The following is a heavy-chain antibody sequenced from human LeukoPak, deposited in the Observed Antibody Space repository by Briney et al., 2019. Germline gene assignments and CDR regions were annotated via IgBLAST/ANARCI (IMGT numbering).Heavy chain of an antibody. D-gene: IGHD3-3*01. J-gene: IGHJ6*02. CDR2: MNPNSGNT. V-gene: IGHV1-8*01. CDR1: GYTFTSYD. Sequence: ASVKVSCRASGYTFTSYDINWVRQATGQGLEWMGWMNPNSGNTGYAQKFQGRVTMTRNTSISTAYMELSSLRSEDTAVCYCARGQLVLRFLEWLSRYGMDVWGQGTTVTVSS. CDR3: ARGQLVLRFLEWLSRYGMDV.